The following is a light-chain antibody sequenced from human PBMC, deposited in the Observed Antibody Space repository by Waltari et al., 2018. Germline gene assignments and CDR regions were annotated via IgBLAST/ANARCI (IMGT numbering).Light chain of an antibody. V-gene: IGKV3-15*01. Sequence: EVLMTLSPATLSVSPGERVTLSCRASQNIHDNLAWYQQKPGQAPRLLIYGASTRATDIPARFRGSGSGTEFTLTINSLQSEDLGIYYCQQYNRWPPLTFGGGTKVEIK. CDR1: QNIHDN. CDR3: QQYNRWPPLT. CDR2: GAS. J-gene: IGKJ4*01.